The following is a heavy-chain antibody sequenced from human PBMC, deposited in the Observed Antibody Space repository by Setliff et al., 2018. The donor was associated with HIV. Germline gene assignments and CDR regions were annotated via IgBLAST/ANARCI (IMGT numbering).Heavy chain of an antibody. CDR3: ARFHFYHYDDEYYGYYFDY. Sequence: SETLSLTCAVYGGSFSGNYWSWIRQPPGRGLEWIGEVNHGGRLNYNPSLKSRVTISVDTSKNQFSLRLTSVTAADTALYYCARFHFYHYDDEYYGYYFDYWGQGTLVTVSS. CDR2: VNHGGRL. D-gene: IGHD3-22*01. J-gene: IGHJ4*02. CDR1: GGSFSGNY. V-gene: IGHV4-34*01.